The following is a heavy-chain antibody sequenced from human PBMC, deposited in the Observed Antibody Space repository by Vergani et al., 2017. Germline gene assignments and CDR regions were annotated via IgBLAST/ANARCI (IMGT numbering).Heavy chain of an antibody. D-gene: IGHD5-18*01. Sequence: EVQLVESGGGLVQPGGSLRLSCAASGFTFSSYEMNWVRQAPGKGLEWVSYISSSGSTIYYADSLKGRFTISRDNAKNSLYLQMNSLRAEDTAVYYCAGGIQLYYDGMDVWGQGTTVTVYS. V-gene: IGHV3-48*03. J-gene: IGHJ6*02. CDR1: GFTFSSYE. CDR3: AGGIQLYYDGMDV. CDR2: ISSSGSTI.